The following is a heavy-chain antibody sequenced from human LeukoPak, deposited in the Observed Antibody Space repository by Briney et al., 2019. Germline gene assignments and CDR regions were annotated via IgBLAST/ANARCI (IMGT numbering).Heavy chain of an antibody. CDR2: ISSNGRNT. V-gene: IGHV3-64*01. D-gene: IGHD3-10*01. J-gene: IGHJ4*02. CDR3: AREDYGSGSYPLDY. CDR1: GFTFSGFA. Sequence: PGGSLRLSCAASGFTFSGFALYWVRQAPGEGLEYVSAISSNGRNTYYANSVKGRFTISRDNSKNTLYLQMGSLRAEDMAVYYCAREDYGSGSYPLDYWGQGTLVTVSS.